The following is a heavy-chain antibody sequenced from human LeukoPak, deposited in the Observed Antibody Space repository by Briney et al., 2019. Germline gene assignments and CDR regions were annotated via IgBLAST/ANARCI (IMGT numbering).Heavy chain of an antibody. D-gene: IGHD6-19*01. CDR2: ISGSGDST. Sequence: GGSLRLSCAASGFTFSSYAMSWVRQAPGKGVEWFSAISGSGDSTYYADSMKGRFTISRDNSKNTLYLQMNSLRAEDTAVYYCAKVSSGWYYFDYWGQGTLVTVSS. CDR1: GFTFSSYA. V-gene: IGHV3-23*01. J-gene: IGHJ4*02. CDR3: AKVSSGWYYFDY.